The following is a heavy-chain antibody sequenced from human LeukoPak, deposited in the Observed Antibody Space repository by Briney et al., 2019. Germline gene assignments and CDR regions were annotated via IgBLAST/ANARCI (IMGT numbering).Heavy chain of an antibody. J-gene: IGHJ3*02. CDR1: GFTFSDYY. D-gene: IGHD2-2*01. Sequence: GGSLRLSCAASGFTFSDYYMSWIRQAPGKGLEWVSYISSSSSYTNYADSVKGRFTISRDNAKNSLYLQMNSLRAEDTAVYYCARVGYCSSTSCYGYSDAFDIWGQGTMVTVSS. V-gene: IGHV3-11*06. CDR2: ISSSSSYT. CDR3: ARVGYCSSTSCYGYSDAFDI.